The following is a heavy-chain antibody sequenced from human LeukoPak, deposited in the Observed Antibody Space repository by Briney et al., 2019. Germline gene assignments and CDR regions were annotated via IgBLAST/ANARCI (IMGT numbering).Heavy chain of an antibody. J-gene: IGHJ4*02. CDR1: GFTFSSYS. D-gene: IGHD6-19*01. CDR3: AREVSVAGTYYFDY. CDR2: ISSSSSYI. Sequence: GGSLRLSCAASGFTFSSYSMNWVRQAPGKGLEWVSSISSSSSYIYYADSVKGRFTISRDNAKNSLYLQMNSLRAGDTAVYYCAREVSVAGTYYFDYWGQGTLVTVSS. V-gene: IGHV3-21*01.